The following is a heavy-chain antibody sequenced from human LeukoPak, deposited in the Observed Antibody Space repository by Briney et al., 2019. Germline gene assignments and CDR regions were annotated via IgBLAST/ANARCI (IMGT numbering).Heavy chain of an antibody. Sequence: SETLSLTCTVSGGSISSYYWSWIRQPAGKGLEWIGRIYTSGSTNYNPSLKSRVTMSVDTSKNQFSLKLSSVTAADTAVYYCARELLEFDYYYYMDVWGKGTTVTVSS. V-gene: IGHV4-4*07. J-gene: IGHJ6*03. CDR2: IYTSGST. D-gene: IGHD1-26*01. CDR1: GGSISSYY. CDR3: ARELLEFDYYYYMDV.